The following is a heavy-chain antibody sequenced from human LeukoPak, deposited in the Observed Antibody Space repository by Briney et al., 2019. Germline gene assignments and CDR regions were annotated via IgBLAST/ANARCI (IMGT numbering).Heavy chain of an antibody. CDR3: ARRPGWEPSPVYYYYMDV. CDR2: ISYDGSNK. V-gene: IGHV3-30-3*01. Sequence: PGGSLRLSCAASGFTFSSYAMHWVRQAPGKGLEWVAVISYDGSNKYYADSVKGRFTISRDNSKNTLYLQMNSLRAEDTAVYYCARRPGWEPSPVYYYYMDVWGKGTTVTVSS. J-gene: IGHJ6*03. CDR1: GFTFSSYA. D-gene: IGHD1-26*01.